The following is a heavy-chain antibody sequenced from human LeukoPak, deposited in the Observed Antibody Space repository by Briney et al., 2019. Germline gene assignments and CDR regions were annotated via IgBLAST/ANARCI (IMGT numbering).Heavy chain of an antibody. CDR3: AKDPLHDSSGYYLGYAFDI. V-gene: IGHV3-9*01. D-gene: IGHD3-22*01. Sequence: GGSLRLSCAASGFTFDDYAMHWVRQAPGKGLEWVSGISWNSGSIGYADSVKGRFTISRDNAKNSLYLQMNSLRAEDTALYYCAKDPLHDSSGYYLGYAFDIWGQGTMVTVSS. CDR2: ISWNSGSI. CDR1: GFTFDDYA. J-gene: IGHJ3*02.